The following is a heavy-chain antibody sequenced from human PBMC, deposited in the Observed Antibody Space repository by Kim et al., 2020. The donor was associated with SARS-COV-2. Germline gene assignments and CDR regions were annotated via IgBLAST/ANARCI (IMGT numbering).Heavy chain of an antibody. Sequence: KYSQKFQGRVTITRDTSASTAYMELSSLRSEDTAVYYCARGDILTGYYRPWGQGTLVTVSS. J-gene: IGHJ5*02. V-gene: IGHV1-3*01. CDR3: ARGDILTGYYRP. D-gene: IGHD3-9*01.